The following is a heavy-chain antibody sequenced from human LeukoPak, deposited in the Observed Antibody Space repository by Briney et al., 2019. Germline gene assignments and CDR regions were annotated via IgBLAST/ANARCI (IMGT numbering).Heavy chain of an antibody. CDR2: ISSSSTI. V-gene: IGHV3-48*02. D-gene: IGHD4-17*01. CDR3: ARDTTAWVY. J-gene: IGHJ4*02. CDR1: GFTFSTYS. Sequence: GGSLRLSCAASGFTFSTYSMNWVRQAPGKGLEWVSYISSSSTIKYADSVKGRFTISRDNANNSLYLQMNSLRDEDTAVYYCARDTTAWVYWGQGTLVTVSS.